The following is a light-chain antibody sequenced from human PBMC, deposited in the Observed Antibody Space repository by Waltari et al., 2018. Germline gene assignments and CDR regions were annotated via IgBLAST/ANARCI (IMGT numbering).Light chain of an antibody. V-gene: IGKV3-15*01. CDR1: PSVSSN. CDR3: QQYNNWPPYT. J-gene: IGKJ2*01. Sequence: EIVMTQSPATLSVSPGERATLSCRASPSVSSNVAWYQQKTGQAPRLLIDGASTRATGIPARFSGSGAGTEFTLTISSLQSEDFAVYYCQQYNNWPPYTFGQGTKLEIK. CDR2: GAS.